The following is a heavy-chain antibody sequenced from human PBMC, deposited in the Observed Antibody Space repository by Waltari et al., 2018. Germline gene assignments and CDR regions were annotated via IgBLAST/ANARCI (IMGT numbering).Heavy chain of an antibody. J-gene: IGHJ4*02. CDR2: IIPILGIA. Sequence: QVQLVQSGAEVKKPGSSVKVSCKASGGTFSSSAISWVRQAPGQGLEWMGGIIPILGIANYAQKFQGRVTVVGFFFFWLVFVCIGCLVFCFVVVYYCATGPDYSNYYFDYWGQGTRVTVCS. D-gene: IGHD4-4*01. V-gene: IGHV1-69*10. CDR1: GGTFSSSA. CDR3: ATGPDYSNYYFDY.